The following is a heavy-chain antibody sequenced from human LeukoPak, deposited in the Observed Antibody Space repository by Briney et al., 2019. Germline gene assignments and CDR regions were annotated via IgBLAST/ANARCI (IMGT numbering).Heavy chain of an antibody. V-gene: IGHV4-59*01. Sequence: PSETLSLTCTVSGGSISSYYWSWIRQPPGKGLEWIGYIYYSGSTNYNPSLKSRVTISVDTSKNQFSLKLSSVTAADTAVYYCASSSKIPQDAFDIWGQGTMVTVSS. J-gene: IGHJ3*02. D-gene: IGHD2-2*01. CDR3: ASSSKIPQDAFDI. CDR1: GGSISSYY. CDR2: IYYSGST.